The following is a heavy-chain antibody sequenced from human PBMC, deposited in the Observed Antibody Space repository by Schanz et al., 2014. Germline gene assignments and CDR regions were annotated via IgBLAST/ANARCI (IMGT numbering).Heavy chain of an antibody. D-gene: IGHD2-8*01. V-gene: IGHV3-15*01. CDR1: GLTFTSAW. J-gene: IGHJ3*01. Sequence: EVQLVESGGGLVKPGGSLRLSCATSGLTFTSAWMSWVRQAPGKGLEWVGRIKGKTDGGTADYAAPMKGRFTISRDDSKNTRFLQMNSLETEDTAGYYCTTENGHCAFDFWGQGTMVTVSS. CDR2: IKGKTDGGTA. CDR3: TTENGHCAFDF.